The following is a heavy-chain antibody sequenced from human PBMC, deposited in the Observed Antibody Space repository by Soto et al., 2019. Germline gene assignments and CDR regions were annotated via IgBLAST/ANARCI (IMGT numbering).Heavy chain of an antibody. D-gene: IGHD3-10*01. V-gene: IGHV1-2*02. Sequence: ASVKVSCKASRYTFTDYYVHWVRQSPGQGLEWMGWIDPKNGGTVSAQKFQGRLTMTRDTSISTVYMDLSGLTSDDTALYYCGRDDYGIFPYWGQGSLVTVSS. CDR2: IDPKNGGT. CDR1: RYTFTDYY. CDR3: GRDDYGIFPY. J-gene: IGHJ4*02.